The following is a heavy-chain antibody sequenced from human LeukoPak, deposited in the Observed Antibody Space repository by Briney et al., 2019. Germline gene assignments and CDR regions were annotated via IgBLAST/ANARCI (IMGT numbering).Heavy chain of an antibody. Sequence: PGRSLRLSCAASGFTFSSYGMHWVRQAPGKGLEWVAVIWYDGSNKYYADSVKGRFTISRDNSKNTLYLQVNSLRAEDTAVYYCASDMNRSYYYDSSGFPLGYWGQGTLVTVSS. D-gene: IGHD3-22*01. CDR2: IWYDGSNK. CDR1: GFTFSSYG. J-gene: IGHJ4*02. CDR3: ASDMNRSYYYDSSGFPLGY. V-gene: IGHV3-33*01.